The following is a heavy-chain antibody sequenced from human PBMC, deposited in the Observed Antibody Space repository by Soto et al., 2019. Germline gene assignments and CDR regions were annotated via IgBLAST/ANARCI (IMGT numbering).Heavy chain of an antibody. J-gene: IGHJ4*02. D-gene: IGHD5-12*01. CDR3: AKDLSGGYETFDY. V-gene: IGHV3-30*18. Sequence: QVQLVESGGGVVQPGRSLRLSCAASGFTFSRYGMHWVRQAPGKGLEWVAVISYDGSNEYYADSVKGRFTISRDNSKNQLHVQVNSLRDDDTARYYCAKDLSGGYETFDYWGLGTLVSVCS. CDR2: ISYDGSNE. CDR1: GFTFSRYG.